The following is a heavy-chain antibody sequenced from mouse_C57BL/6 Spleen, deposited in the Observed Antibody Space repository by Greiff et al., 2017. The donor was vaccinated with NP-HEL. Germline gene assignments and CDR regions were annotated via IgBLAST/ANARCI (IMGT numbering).Heavy chain of an antibody. V-gene: IGHV1-55*01. CDR1: GYTFTSSW. J-gene: IGHJ3*01. D-gene: IGHD4-1*01. CDR3: ASNWDVFAY. Sequence: QVQLQRPGAGLLKPGASLKMSCKASGYTFTSSWIPWVKQRPGQGLEWIGDIYPGSGSTNYNEKFKSKATLTVDTSSSTAYMQLSSLTSEDSAVYYCASNWDVFAYWGQGTLVTVSA. CDR2: IYPGSGST.